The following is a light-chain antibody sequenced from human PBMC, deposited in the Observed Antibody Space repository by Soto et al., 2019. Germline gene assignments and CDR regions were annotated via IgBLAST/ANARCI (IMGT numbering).Light chain of an antibody. V-gene: IGKV4-1*01. CDR3: LQHYQSPYT. J-gene: IGKJ2*01. CDR1: QTLLFSSNNRNY. Sequence: DIVVTQSPDSLTVSLGERATINCKSGQTLLFSSNNRNYLGWYRQKPGQPPEMLINWASTRQSGVPDRFSGSGSGTDCPLTISSLQAEDVAVYYWLQHYQSPYTLGQGTKLDI. CDR2: WAS.